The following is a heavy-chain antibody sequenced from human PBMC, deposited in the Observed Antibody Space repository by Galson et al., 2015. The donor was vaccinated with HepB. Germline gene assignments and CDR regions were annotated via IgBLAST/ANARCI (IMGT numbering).Heavy chain of an antibody. D-gene: IGHD3-10*01. V-gene: IGHV3-15*07. Sequence: SLRLSCAASGFAFNNAWMNWVRQAPGKGLEWVGRIKSQTDGGTIGYAEPVKGRFIISRDDSKNTLYLQMNSLNTEDTAMYYCTTLPSGTMIRGDLWGWGQGTLVTVSS. CDR1: GFAFNNAW. J-gene: IGHJ4*02. CDR3: TTLPSGTMIRGDLWG. CDR2: IKSQTDGGTI.